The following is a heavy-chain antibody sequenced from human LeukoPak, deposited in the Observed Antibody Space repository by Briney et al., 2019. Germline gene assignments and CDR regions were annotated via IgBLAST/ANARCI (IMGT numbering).Heavy chain of an antibody. CDR3: ARDRTLPHYDILTGYPSWFVP. Sequence: SQTLSLTCTVSGGSISSGSYYWSWIRQPAGKGLEWIGRIYTSGSTNYNPSLKSRVTISVDTSKNQFSLKLSSVTAADTAVYYCARDRTLPHYDILTGYPSWFVPWGQGTLVTVSS. CDR1: GGSISSGSYY. D-gene: IGHD3-9*01. CDR2: IYTSGST. J-gene: IGHJ5*02. V-gene: IGHV4-61*02.